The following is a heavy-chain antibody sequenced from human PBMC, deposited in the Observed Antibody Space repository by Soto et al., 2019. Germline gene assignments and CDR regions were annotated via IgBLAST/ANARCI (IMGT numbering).Heavy chain of an antibody. J-gene: IGHJ4*02. CDR1: GFTFSSYG. V-gene: IGHV3-30*03. CDR2: VSYDGRNQ. Sequence: GGSLRLSCAASGFTFSSYGMHWVRQAPGKGLEWVAVVSYDGRNQYYPDSAKGRFTISRDNSKNTLFLQVNSLRAADTAVYYCARGDDYDSTSLDYWGQGTLVTVSS. D-gene: IGHD3-22*01. CDR3: ARGDDYDSTSLDY.